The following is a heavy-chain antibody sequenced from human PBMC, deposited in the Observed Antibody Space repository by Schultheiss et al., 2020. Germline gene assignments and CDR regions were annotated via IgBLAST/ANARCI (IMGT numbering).Heavy chain of an antibody. CDR3: ARDSYYDSSGYYLTDYFQH. V-gene: IGHV1-69*13. CDR2: IIPIFGTA. D-gene: IGHD3-22*01. J-gene: IGHJ1*01. Sequence: SVKVSCKASGGTFSSYAISWVRQAPGQGLEWMGGIIPIFGTANYAQKFQGRVTITADESTSTAYMELSSLRSEDTAVYYCARDSYYDSSGYYLTDYFQHWGHVTLVNVSS. CDR1: GGTFSSYA.